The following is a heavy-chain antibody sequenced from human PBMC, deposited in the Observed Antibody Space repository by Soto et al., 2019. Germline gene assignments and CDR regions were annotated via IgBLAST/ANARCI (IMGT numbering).Heavy chain of an antibody. D-gene: IGHD6-19*01. J-gene: IGHJ5*02. CDR2: IYHSGST. V-gene: IGHV4-61*01. CDR3: ARLSVAWFDP. CDR1: GGSVSSGSYH. Sequence: QVQLQESGPGLVKPSETLSLTCTVSGGSVSSGSYHWGWIRQPPGKGLEWIGYIYHSGSTNYNPSLTSRVTISVDPSKNQFSLSLTSVTAADTAVYYCARLSVAWFDPWGQGTLVTVAS.